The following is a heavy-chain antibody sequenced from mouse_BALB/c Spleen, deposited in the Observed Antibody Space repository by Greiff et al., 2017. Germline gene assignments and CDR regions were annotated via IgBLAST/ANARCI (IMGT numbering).Heavy chain of an antibody. Sequence: VQLQQSAAELARPGASVKMSCKASGYTFTSYTMHWVKQRPGQGLEWIGYINPSSGYTEYNQKFKDKTTLTADKSSSTAYMQLSSLTSEDSAVYYCARSYYGNYFDYWGQGTTLTVSS. CDR3: ARSYYGNYFDY. D-gene: IGHD1-1*01. V-gene: IGHV1-4*02. CDR2: INPSSGYT. J-gene: IGHJ2*01. CDR1: GYTFTSYT.